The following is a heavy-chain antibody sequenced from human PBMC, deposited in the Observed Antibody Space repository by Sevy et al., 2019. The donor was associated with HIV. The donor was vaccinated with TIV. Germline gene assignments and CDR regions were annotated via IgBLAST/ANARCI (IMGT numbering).Heavy chain of an antibody. Sequence: ASVKVSCKASGYTFTGYYMHWVRQAPGQGLEWMGWINPNSGGTNYAQKFQGRVTMTRDTSISTAYMELSRLGSDETAVYYCARDGGDADAFDIWGQGTMVTVSS. D-gene: IGHD3-16*01. J-gene: IGHJ3*02. CDR2: INPNSGGT. CDR1: GYTFTGYY. V-gene: IGHV1-2*02. CDR3: ARDGGDADAFDI.